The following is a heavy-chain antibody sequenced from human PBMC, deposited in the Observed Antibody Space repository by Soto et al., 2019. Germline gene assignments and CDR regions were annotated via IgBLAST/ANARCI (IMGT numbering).Heavy chain of an antibody. V-gene: IGHV4-59*01. J-gene: IGHJ6*02. CDR1: VGSIISYY. CDR3: ARDGVGIYGDLDYYYGMDV. Sequence: SETLSLTCTFSVGSIISYYWSWIRQPPGKGLEWIGYIYYSGSTNYNPSLKSRVTISVDTSKNQFSLKLSSVTAADTAVYYRARDGVGIYGDLDYYYGMDVWGQGTTVTVSS. CDR2: IYYSGST. D-gene: IGHD4-17*01.